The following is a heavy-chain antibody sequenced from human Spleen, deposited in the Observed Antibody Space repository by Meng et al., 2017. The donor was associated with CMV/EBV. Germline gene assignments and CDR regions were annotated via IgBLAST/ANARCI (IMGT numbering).Heavy chain of an antibody. CDR1: GDSVSSATYY. V-gene: IGHV4-61*01. D-gene: IGHD3-22*01. CDR2: IYYSGST. J-gene: IGHJ4*02. CDR3: ARYYDSSGYYYALDY. Sequence: SETLSLTCTVSGDSVSSATYYWTWIRQPPGKGLEWIGYIYYSGSTNYNPSLKSRVTISVDTSKNQFSLKLSSVTAADTAVYYCARYYDSSGYYYALDYWGQGTLVTVSS.